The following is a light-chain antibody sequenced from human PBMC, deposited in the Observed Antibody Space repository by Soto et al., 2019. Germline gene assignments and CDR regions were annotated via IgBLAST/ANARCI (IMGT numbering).Light chain of an antibody. CDR3: QQYGSSPYT. V-gene: IGKV3-20*01. CDR2: GAS. J-gene: IGKJ2*01. Sequence: EMVLTQSPGTLSLSPGERATLSCRASQSVSSSYLAWYQQKPGQAPRLLIYGASSRATGIPDRFSGSGSGTDLTLTISRLEPEDCAVYYCQQYGSSPYTFGQGTKLE. CDR1: QSVSSSY.